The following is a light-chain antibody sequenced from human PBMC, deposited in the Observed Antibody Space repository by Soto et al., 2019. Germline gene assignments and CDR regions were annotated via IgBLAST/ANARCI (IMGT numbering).Light chain of an antibody. V-gene: IGKV3-20*01. J-gene: IGKJ2*01. CDR2: GAS. CDR1: QSVSSSY. CDR3: QQYGDSTYT. Sequence: EIVLTQSPGTLSLSPGERATLSCRASQSVSSSYLAWYQQKPGQAPRLLIYGASSRASGIPDRFSGSESGTDFTLTISRLEPEDFAVYYCQQYGDSTYTFGQGTKLEIK.